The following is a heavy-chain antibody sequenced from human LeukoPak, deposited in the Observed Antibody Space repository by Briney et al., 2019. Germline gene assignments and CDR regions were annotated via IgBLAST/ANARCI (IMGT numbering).Heavy chain of an antibody. J-gene: IGHJ3*02. D-gene: IGHD1-1*01. CDR1: GDSVSSNNAA. V-gene: IGHV6-1*01. CDR2: TYYRSKWYD. Sequence: SQTLSLTCVISGDSVSSNNAAWNWIRQSPSRGLEWLGKTYYRSKWYDDYAVSVKSRITINPDTSKNQFTLKMNSVTPEDTAVYYCAREAGGTGPVGAFDIWGQGTRVTVSS. CDR3: AREAGGTGPVGAFDI.